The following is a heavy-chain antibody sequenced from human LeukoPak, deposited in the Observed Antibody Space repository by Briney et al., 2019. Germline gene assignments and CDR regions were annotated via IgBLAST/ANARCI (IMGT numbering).Heavy chain of an antibody. CDR3: ARDITVTDHDIGY. Sequence: ASETVSCKASGYAFTTYYIHWLRQAPGQGPEWMGIISPNGGSTSYAQKFQGRVTMARDTSTSTVYMELSSLKSEDTAVYYCARDITVTDHDIGYWGQGTLVTVSS. D-gene: IGHD3-10*01. CDR2: ISPNGGST. CDR1: GYAFTTYY. J-gene: IGHJ4*02. V-gene: IGHV1-46*01.